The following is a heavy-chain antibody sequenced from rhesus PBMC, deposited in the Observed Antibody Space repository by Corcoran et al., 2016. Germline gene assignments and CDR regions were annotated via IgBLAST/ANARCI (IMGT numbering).Heavy chain of an antibody. V-gene: IGHV4-169*01. Sequence: QLQLQESGPGLVKPSETLSVTCAVSGGSISSSYWSWIRQAPGKGLEWIGYIYGSGSSTNYNPSLKRLVTLSVETYKNQLSLKLSSVTTADTAVYYCARLYSGSYYLAEYFEFWGQGALVTVSS. CDR2: IYGSGSST. CDR3: ARLYSGSYYLAEYFEF. CDR1: GGSISSSY. D-gene: IGHD3-16*01. J-gene: IGHJ1*01.